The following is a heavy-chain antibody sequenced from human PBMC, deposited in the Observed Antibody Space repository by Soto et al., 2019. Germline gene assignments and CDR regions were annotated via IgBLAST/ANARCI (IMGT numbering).Heavy chain of an antibody. V-gene: IGHV3-23*01. CDR1: GLSFNSYA. CDR2: IGTDGNT. Sequence: PAGSLRISCAASGLSFNSYAMNWVRQAPGKGLAWVSAIGTDGNTYYANSVKGRFTISRDNSRTTLYLQMNSLRVEDTALYYCVRKYPGTRPFDYWGQGTLVTVSS. J-gene: IGHJ4*01. D-gene: IGHD2-2*01. CDR3: VRKYPGTRPFDY.